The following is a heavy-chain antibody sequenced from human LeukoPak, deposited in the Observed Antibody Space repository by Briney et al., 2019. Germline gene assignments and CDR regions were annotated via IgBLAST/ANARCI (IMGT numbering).Heavy chain of an antibody. J-gene: IGHJ6*02. CDR2: IYYSGST. CDR1: GGSISSYY. CDR3: ARHSRSQRYFGMDV. D-gene: IGHD1-26*01. V-gene: IGHV4-59*08. Sequence: PSETLSLTCTVSGGSISSYYWSWIRQPPGKGLEWIGYIYYSGSTNYNPSLKSRVTISVDTSKNQFSLKLSSVTAADTAVYYCARHSRSQRYFGMDVWGQGTTVTVSS.